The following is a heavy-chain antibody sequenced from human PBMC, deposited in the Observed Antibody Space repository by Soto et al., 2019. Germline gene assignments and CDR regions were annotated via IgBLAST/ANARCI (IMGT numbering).Heavy chain of an antibody. CDR3: ARDRNWNDLNWFDP. Sequence: SLKVSCKASGGTFSSYTISWVRQAPGQGLEWMGRIIPILGIANYAQKFQGRVTITADKSTSTAYMELSSLRSEDTAVYYCARDRNWNDLNWFDPWGQGTLVTVSS. CDR1: GGTFSSYT. CDR2: IIPILGIA. J-gene: IGHJ5*02. V-gene: IGHV1-69*04. D-gene: IGHD1-1*01.